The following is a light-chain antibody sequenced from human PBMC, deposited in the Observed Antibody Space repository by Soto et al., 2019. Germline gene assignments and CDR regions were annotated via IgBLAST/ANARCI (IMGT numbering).Light chain of an antibody. V-gene: IGKV2-30*01. CDR3: MQGAHWPFT. Sequence: DVVMTQSPLSLPVTLGQPASISCRSSQSLVYSDGNTYLSWFQQRPGQSPRRLIYKVSKRDSGVPDRLGGSGSGTDFKLKISREEAEDVAVYYCMQGAHWPFTFHQGTKLEI. CDR2: KVS. CDR1: QSLVYSDGNTY. J-gene: IGKJ2*01.